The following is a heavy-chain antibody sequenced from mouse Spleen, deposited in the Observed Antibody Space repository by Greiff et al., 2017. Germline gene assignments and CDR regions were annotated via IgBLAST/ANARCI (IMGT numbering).Heavy chain of an antibody. CDR1: GYAFSSSW. D-gene: IGHD2-2*01. V-gene: IGHV1-82*01. CDR3: ARLEWLRAMDY. Sequence: ESGPELVKPGASVKISCKASGYAFSSSWMNWVKQRPGKGLEWIGRIYPGDGDTNYNGKFKGKATLTADKSSSTAYMQLSSLTSEDSAVYFCARLEWLRAMDYWGQGTSVTVSS. CDR2: IYPGDGDT. J-gene: IGHJ4*01.